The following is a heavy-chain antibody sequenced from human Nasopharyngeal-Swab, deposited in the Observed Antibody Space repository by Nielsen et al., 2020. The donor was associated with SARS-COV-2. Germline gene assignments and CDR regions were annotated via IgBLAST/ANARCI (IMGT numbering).Heavy chain of an antibody. CDR2: MNPNSGNT. D-gene: IGHD3-22*01. Sequence: ASVKVSCKASGYTFTSYDINWVRQATGQGLEWMGWMNPNSGNTGYAQKFQGRVTMTRNTSISTAYMELSSLRSEDTAVYYCARGPDSSGYNYYYYYMDVWGKGTTVTVSS. CDR3: ARGPDSSGYNYYYYYMDV. J-gene: IGHJ6*03. CDR1: GYTFTSYD. V-gene: IGHV1-8*01.